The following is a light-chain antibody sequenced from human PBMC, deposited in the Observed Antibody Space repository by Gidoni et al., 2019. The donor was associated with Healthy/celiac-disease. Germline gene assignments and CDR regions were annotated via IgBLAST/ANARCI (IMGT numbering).Light chain of an antibody. CDR3: AAWYDSLNGWV. CDR2: CNN. J-gene: IGLJ3*02. CDR1: SSNIGSNT. Sequence: QSVLTQPPSASGTPGHRVTISSSGSSSNIGSNTLNCNQQLPGTDPKLLIYCNNQRPSGVPDRFSGSKSGTSASLAISGLQSEDEADYYCAAWYDSLNGWVFGGGTKLTVL. V-gene: IGLV1-44*01.